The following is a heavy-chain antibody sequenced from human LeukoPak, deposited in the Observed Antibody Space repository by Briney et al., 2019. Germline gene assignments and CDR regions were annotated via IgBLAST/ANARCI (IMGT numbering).Heavy chain of an antibody. CDR2: IKQDGSEK. D-gene: IGHD6-13*01. J-gene: IGHJ4*02. CDR1: AFSLSDYW. Sequence: GGSPTLSCAASAFSLSDYWMNWVRQAPGKGLEWVASIKQDGSEKYYVDSVQGRFTISRDNAKNSLYLQMNTLRAEDTAVYYCLRDRGYSTYDCWGQVHLGTVSS. CDR3: LRDRGYSTYDC. V-gene: IGHV3-7*01.